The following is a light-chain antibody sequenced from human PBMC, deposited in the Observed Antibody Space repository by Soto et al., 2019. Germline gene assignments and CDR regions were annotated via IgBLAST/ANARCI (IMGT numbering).Light chain of an antibody. CDR1: QSVRSSY. V-gene: IGKV3-20*01. CDR3: HQYGDSPL. CDR2: GAS. Sequence: EIVMTQSPGTLSVSPGERATLSCRASQSVRSSYLAWYQQKPGQAPRLLIYGASIRATGIPDRFGGSGSGTDFTLTISRLEPEDFAVYYCHQYGDSPLFGPGTKVDI. J-gene: IGKJ3*01.